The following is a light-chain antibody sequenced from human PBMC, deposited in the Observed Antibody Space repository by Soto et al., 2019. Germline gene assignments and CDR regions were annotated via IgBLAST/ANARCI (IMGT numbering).Light chain of an antibody. CDR3: LQTYNLPRT. CDR1: LTIGDS. CDR2: GAS. V-gene: IGKV1-39*01. J-gene: IGKJ1*01. Sequence: DIQMTQSPSSLSASVGDRVTITCRASLTIGDSLSWFQQKAGKPPTLLIYGASALQSGVPARFSGSGSGTDFTLTISNMQREDFATYYCLQTYNLPRTFGQGTKVDNK.